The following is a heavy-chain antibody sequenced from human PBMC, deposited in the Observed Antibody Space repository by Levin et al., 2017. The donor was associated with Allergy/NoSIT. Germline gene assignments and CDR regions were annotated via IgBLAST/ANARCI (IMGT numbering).Heavy chain of an antibody. CDR2: IRPKANSYAT. J-gene: IGHJ4*02. Sequence: GGSLRLSCAASGFTLSGFAMHWVRQASGKGLEWVGRIRPKANSYATVYAASVKGRFTISRDDSKNTAYLQMNSLKTGDTGVYYCTRLRREAGFDFWGQGTPVTVSS. V-gene: IGHV3-73*01. CDR3: TRLRREAGFDF. D-gene: IGHD6-19*01. CDR1: GFTLSGFA.